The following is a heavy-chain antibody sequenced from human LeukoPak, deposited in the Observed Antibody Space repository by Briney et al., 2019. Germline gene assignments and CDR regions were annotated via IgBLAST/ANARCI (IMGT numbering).Heavy chain of an antibody. CDR1: GFTFSTYG. CDR2: ISYDGSNK. D-gene: IGHD3-9*01. V-gene: IGHV3-30*18. Sequence: GGSLRLSCAASGFTFSTYGMHWVRQAPGKGLEWVALISYDGSNKYYIDSVKGRFTISRDNSKNTLYLQMNSLRAEDTAVYYCAKGDFDYQYYFDYWGQGTLVTVSS. CDR3: AKGDFDYQYYFDY. J-gene: IGHJ4*02.